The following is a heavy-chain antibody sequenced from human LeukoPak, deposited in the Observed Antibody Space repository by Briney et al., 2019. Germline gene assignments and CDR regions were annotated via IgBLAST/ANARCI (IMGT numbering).Heavy chain of an antibody. Sequence: SETLSLTCTVSGGSVSSGSYYWSWIRQPPGKGLEWIGYIYYSGSTNYNPSLKSRVTISVDTSKNQFSLKLSSVTAADTAVYYCARAPRITVVQGVIPFDYWGQGTLVTVSS. CDR1: GGSVSSGSYY. CDR3: ARAPRITVVQGVIPFDY. D-gene: IGHD3-10*01. CDR2: IYYSGST. V-gene: IGHV4-61*01. J-gene: IGHJ4*02.